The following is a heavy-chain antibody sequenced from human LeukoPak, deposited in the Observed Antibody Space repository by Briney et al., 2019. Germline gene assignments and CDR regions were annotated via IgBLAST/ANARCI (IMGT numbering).Heavy chain of an antibody. Sequence: GGALRLSCAASGFTFSSYSMNWVRQAPGKGLEWVSSISSSSSYIYYADSVKGRFTISRDNAKNSLYLQMKSLRAEDTAVYYCATLSITMIVEIDYWGQGTLVTVSA. J-gene: IGHJ4*02. CDR2: ISSSSSYI. D-gene: IGHD3-22*01. CDR1: GFTFSSYS. V-gene: IGHV3-21*01. CDR3: ATLSITMIVEIDY.